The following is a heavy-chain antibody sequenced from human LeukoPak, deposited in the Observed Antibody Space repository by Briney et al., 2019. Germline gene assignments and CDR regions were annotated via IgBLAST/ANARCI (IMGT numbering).Heavy chain of an antibody. CDR3: AGSSDSSGWSLDY. D-gene: IGHD6-19*01. CDR2: IYYSGST. CDR1: GGSISSSSYY. J-gene: IGHJ4*02. V-gene: IGHV4-39*01. Sequence: PSETLSLTCTVSGGSISSSSYYWGWIRQPPGKGLEWIGSIYYSGSTYYNPSLKSRVTISVDTSKNQFSLKLSSVTAADTAVYYCAGSSDSSGWSLDYWGQGTLVTVSS.